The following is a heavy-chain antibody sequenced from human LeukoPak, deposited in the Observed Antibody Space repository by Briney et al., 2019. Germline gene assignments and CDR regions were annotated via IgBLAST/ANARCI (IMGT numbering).Heavy chain of an antibody. CDR1: GFTVSSNY. J-gene: IGHJ4*02. CDR2: ISSSSSYI. Sequence: GGSLRLSCAASGFTVSSNYMSWVRQAPGKGLEWVSSISSSSSYIYYADSVKGRFTISRDNAKNSLYLQMNSLRAEDTAVYYCAREETTVTYLDYWGQGTLVTVSS. D-gene: IGHD4-17*01. CDR3: AREETTVTYLDY. V-gene: IGHV3-21*01.